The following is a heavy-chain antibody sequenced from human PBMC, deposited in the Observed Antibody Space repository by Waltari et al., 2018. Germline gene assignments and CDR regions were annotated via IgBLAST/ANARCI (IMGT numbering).Heavy chain of an antibody. Sequence: EVQLVESGGGLVQPGGSLSFPCAPSGFRFIPFWMSWVRQAPGKGLEWVANRKQDGSEKYYVDSMKGRFTVSRDNAKNSLYLQMNSLTAEDTAIYYCGSLSRASGPDYWGQGTLVTVSS. CDR1: GFRFIPFW. D-gene: IGHD6-19*01. CDR3: GSLSRASGPDY. CDR2: RKQDGSEK. J-gene: IGHJ4*02. V-gene: IGHV3-7*01.